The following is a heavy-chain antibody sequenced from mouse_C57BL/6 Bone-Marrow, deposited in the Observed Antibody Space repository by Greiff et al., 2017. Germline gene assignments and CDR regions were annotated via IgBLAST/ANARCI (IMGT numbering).Heavy chain of an antibody. CDR2: INPSNGGT. CDR1: GYTFTSYW. CDR3: ARGRVYYGSSAWFAY. D-gene: IGHD1-1*01. Sequence: VQLQQPGTELVKPGASVKLSCKASGYTFTSYWMHWVKQRPGQGLEWIGNINPSNGGTNYNEKFKSKATLTVDKSTSTAYMQLSSLTSEDSAVYYCARGRVYYGSSAWFAYWGQGTLVTVSA. V-gene: IGHV1-53*01. J-gene: IGHJ3*01.